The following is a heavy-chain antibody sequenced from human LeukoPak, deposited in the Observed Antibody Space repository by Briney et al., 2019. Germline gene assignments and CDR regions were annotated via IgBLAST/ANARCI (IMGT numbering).Heavy chain of an antibody. Sequence: SETLSLTCTVSGGSISSYYWRWIRQPPGKGLEWVGYIYYSGSTNYNPSLKSRVSISVDESKTQFSLKRISVSAADAAGYYCARYDYESSGGNWFDPWGQGTLVTVSS. CDR1: GGSISSYY. CDR3: ARYDYESSGGNWFDP. D-gene: IGHD3-22*01. J-gene: IGHJ5*02. V-gene: IGHV4-59*01. CDR2: IYYSGST.